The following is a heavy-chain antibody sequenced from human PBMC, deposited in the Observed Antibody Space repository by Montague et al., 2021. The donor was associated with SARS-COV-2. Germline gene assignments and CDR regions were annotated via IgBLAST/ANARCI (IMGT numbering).Heavy chain of an antibody. J-gene: IGHJ4*02. Sequence: SETLSLTCAVSGDSIGNGHWWSWVRQPPGKGLEWIGEVYHTGSTNYNPSRKSRVTITVDMTNDQFSLRVTSVTAAATAVDYCARASVTGGTLDYWGQGSLVTVSS. D-gene: IGHD1-26*01. CDR2: VYHTGST. CDR3: ARASVTGGTLDY. CDR1: GDSIGNGHW. V-gene: IGHV4-4*02.